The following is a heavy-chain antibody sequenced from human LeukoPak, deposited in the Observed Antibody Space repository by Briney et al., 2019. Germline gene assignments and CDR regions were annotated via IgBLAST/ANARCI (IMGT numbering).Heavy chain of an antibody. J-gene: IGHJ4*02. Sequence: GASVKVSCKASGYIFTDYGISWVRQAPGQGFEWMGWISGYNGNTNYAQSLQGRVTMTRDPSTSTVYMELRSLSSDDTAVYYCARDPTNTSGRYAHFDYWGRGTLVTVSS. CDR3: ARDPTNTSGRYAHFDY. D-gene: IGHD6-19*01. CDR2: ISGYNGNT. V-gene: IGHV1-18*01. CDR1: GYIFTDYG.